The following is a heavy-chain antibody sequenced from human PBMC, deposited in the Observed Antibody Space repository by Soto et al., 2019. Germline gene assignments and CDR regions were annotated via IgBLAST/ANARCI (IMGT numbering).Heavy chain of an antibody. CDR1: GYTFTSYG. Sequence: QVQLVQSGAEVKKPGASVKVSCKTSGYTFTSYGISWVRQAPGQGLEWMGWISAYSGDTVYAQKRQGRVTVTTDTSTSTAYMELRSLRSDDTAVYYCARLNFASEDYWGQGTLVTVSS. CDR3: ARLNFASEDY. J-gene: IGHJ4*02. CDR2: ISAYSGDT. V-gene: IGHV1-18*04. D-gene: IGHD3-10*01.